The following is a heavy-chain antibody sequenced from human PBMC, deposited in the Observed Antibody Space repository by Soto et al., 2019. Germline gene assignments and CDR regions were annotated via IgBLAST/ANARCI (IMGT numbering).Heavy chain of an antibody. Sequence: GECLKISCKGSGYSFTSYWIGWVRQMPGKGLEWMGIIYPGDSDTRYSPSFQGQVTISADKSISTAYLQWSSLKASDTAMYYCARLPLPYYILTGSAFDIWGQGTMVTVSS. D-gene: IGHD3-9*01. CDR3: ARLPLPYYILTGSAFDI. CDR1: GYSFTSYW. V-gene: IGHV5-51*01. CDR2: IYPGDSDT. J-gene: IGHJ3*02.